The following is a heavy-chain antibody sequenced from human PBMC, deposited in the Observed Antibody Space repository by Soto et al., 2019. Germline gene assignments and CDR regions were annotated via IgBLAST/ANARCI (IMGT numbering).Heavy chain of an antibody. J-gene: IGHJ5*02. CDR3: AHMATMTVFGLVIDNGDWFDP. D-gene: IGHD3-16*01. CDR2: LYWHDDK. Sequence: QINLKASAPTVVQPTQTLTLTCTSSGFSLSYSGAAVGGIRQPPGRDLEWVALLYWHDDKRYNRYKPTLDGRVSVTKDTSKNQVALTLTKVDPADTATYFCAHMATMTVFGLVIDNGDWFDPWGQGTRVIVSS. CDR1: GFSLSYSGAA. V-gene: IGHV2-5*01.